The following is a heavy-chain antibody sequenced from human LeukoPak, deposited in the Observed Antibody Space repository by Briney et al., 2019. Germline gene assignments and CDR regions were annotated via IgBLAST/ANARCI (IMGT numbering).Heavy chain of an antibody. J-gene: IGHJ4*02. Sequence: GGSLRLSCAASGFTFSSYSMNWVRQAPGKGLEWVSSISSSSYIYYADSVKGRFTISRDNAKNSLYLQMNSLRAEDTAVYYCARDRIAVVLFDYWGQGTLLTVSS. V-gene: IGHV3-21*01. D-gene: IGHD6-19*01. CDR2: ISSSSYI. CDR3: ARDRIAVVLFDY. CDR1: GFTFSSYS.